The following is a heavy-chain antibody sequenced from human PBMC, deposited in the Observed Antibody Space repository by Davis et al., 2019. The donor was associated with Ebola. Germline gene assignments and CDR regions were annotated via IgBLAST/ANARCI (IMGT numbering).Heavy chain of an antibody. D-gene: IGHD5-24*01. Sequence: GESLQISCAASGFTFSSHTMNWVGLVSGKGLPWVSSISSSGHYIYYADSVKGRFTISRPTSKNMLYLQMNGLRVEDTAVYYCARGDGYNYWIYWGQGTLVTVSS. CDR2: ISSSGHYI. V-gene: IGHV3-21*06. CDR3: ARGDGYNYWIY. J-gene: IGHJ4*02. CDR1: GFTFSSHT.